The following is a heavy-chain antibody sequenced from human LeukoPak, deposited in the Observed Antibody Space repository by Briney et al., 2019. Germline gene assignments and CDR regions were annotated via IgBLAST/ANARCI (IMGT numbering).Heavy chain of an antibody. Sequence: PGGSLRLSWASSGFTFSSYGMHWVRQAPGKGLEWVAFIRYDGSNKYYADSVKGRFTISRDNSKNTLYLQMNSLRAEDTAVYYCAKGSVTTFGAADYWGQGTLVTVP. CDR2: IRYDGSNK. V-gene: IGHV3-30*02. CDR1: GFTFSSYG. J-gene: IGHJ4*02. CDR3: AKGSVTTFGAADY. D-gene: IGHD4-17*01.